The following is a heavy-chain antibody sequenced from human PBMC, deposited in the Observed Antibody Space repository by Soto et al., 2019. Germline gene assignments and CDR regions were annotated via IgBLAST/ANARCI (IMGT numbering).Heavy chain of an antibody. V-gene: IGHV3-48*01. CDR1: GFTFSSYS. Sequence: PGGSLRLSCAASGFTFSSYSMNWVRQAPGKGLEWVSYISSSSSTIYYADSVKGRFTISRDNAKNSLYLQMNSLRAEDTAVYYCASRTTGTTRYYGMDVWGQGTTVTVSS. J-gene: IGHJ6*02. CDR2: ISSSSSTI. CDR3: ASRTTGTTRYYGMDV. D-gene: IGHD1-1*01.